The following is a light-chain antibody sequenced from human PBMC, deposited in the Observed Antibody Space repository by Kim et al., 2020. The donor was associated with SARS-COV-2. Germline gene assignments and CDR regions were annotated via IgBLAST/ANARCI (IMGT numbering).Light chain of an antibody. J-gene: IGKJ5*01. CDR1: QDINNY. CDR3: QQYAYLPLT. V-gene: IGKV1-33*01. CDR2: DAS. Sequence: ASVRDIVTITCQASQDINNYLTWYQQRPGKAPELLIYDASNLQTGVPSRFSGSGAGTDFTFTISSLQPEDFVTYYCQQYAYLPLTFGQGTRLEIK.